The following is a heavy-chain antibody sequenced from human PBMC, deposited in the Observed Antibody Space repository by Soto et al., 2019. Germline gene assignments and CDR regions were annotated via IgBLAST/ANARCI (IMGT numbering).Heavy chain of an antibody. CDR2: IIPIFGTA. CDR1: GGTFSSYA. J-gene: IGHJ6*02. Sequence: QVQLVQSGAEVKKPGSSVKVSCKASGGTFSSYAISWVRQAPGQGLEWMGGIIPIFGTANYAQKFQGRVTISAVESTSTAYLGLSSLRSEDTAVYYCARDNHFDDSSYQDPNGMVVWCQGTTVTVSS. CDR3: ARDNHFDDSSYQDPNGMVV. V-gene: IGHV1-69*01. D-gene: IGHD3-22*01.